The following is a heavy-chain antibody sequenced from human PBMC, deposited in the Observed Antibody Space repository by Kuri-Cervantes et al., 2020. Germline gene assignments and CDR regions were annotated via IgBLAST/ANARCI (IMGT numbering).Heavy chain of an antibody. J-gene: IGHJ4*02. CDR3: TTFEK. V-gene: IGHV3-7*01. Sequence: ESLKISCAASGFTFSSYAMSWVRQAPGKGLEWVANIKQDGSEKYYVDSVKGRFTISRDNAKNSVHLQMNSLRGEDTAVYYCTTFEKWGQGTLVTVSS. CDR2: IKQDGSEK. CDR1: GFTFSSYA. D-gene: IGHD1-14*01.